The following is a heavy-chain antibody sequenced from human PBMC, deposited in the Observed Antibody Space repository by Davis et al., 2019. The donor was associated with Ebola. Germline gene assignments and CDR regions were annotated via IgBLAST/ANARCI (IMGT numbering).Heavy chain of an antibody. D-gene: IGHD4-17*01. J-gene: IGHJ6*02. CDR3: AKDMVITVRFGMDV. Sequence: GGSLRLSCAASGFTFSNYAMSWVRQAPGKGLEWVSTISGSGGSTYYADSVKGRFTISRDNSKNTLYLQMNSLRAEDTAVYYCAKDMVITVRFGMDVWGQGTTVTVSS. CDR2: ISGSGGST. V-gene: IGHV3-23*01. CDR1: GFTFSNYA.